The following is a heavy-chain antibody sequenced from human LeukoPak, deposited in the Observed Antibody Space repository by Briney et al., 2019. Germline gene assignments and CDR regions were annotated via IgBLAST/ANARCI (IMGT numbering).Heavy chain of an antibody. CDR3: ARAVATRIAARPGANYYYMDV. CDR2: INPNSGGT. CDR1: GYTFTGYY. Sequence: GASVKVSCKASGYTFTGYYMHWVRQAPGQGLEWMGRINPNSGGTNYAQKFQGRVTMTRDTSISTAYMELSRLRSEDTAVYYCARAVATRIAARPGANYYYMDVWGKGTTVTVSS. J-gene: IGHJ6*03. D-gene: IGHD6-6*01. V-gene: IGHV1-2*06.